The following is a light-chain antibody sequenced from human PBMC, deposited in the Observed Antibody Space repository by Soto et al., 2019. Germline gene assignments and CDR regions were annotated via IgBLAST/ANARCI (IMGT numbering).Light chain of an antibody. CDR3: QQYNNWSSIT. CDR1: QSVSSN. J-gene: IGKJ5*01. CDR2: DTS. V-gene: IGKV3-15*01. Sequence: ETVMTQSPATLSVSPGERATLSCRASQSVSSNLAWYQQIPGQAPTLLIYDTSTRATGIPARFSGSGSGTEFTLTISSLQSEDFAVYYCQQYNNWSSITFGQGTRLE.